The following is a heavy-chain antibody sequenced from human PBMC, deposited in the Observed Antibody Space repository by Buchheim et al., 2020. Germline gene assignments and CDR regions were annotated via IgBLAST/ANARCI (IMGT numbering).Heavy chain of an antibody. CDR3: ARTGGLYGEYDMFNWFDP. J-gene: IGHJ5*02. CDR2: VIPILGTL. D-gene: IGHD3-9*01. Sequence: QVQLVQSGAEVKKPGSSVKVSCKTSGGTFSDIDISWVRQAPGQGLEWMGGVIPILGTLNYAKRFQGRLTITADESTSTAYMELSSLTSEDTAVYYCARTGGLYGEYDMFNWFDPWGQGTL. V-gene: IGHV1-69*01. CDR1: GGTFSDID.